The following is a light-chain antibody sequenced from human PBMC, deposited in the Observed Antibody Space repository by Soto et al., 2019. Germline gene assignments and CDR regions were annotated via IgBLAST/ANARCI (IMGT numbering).Light chain of an antibody. CDR2: EVT. CDR1: RSDVGGYNY. CDR3: SSYTSSSTLV. V-gene: IGLV2-14*01. J-gene: IGLJ3*02. Sequence: QSALTQPASVSGSPGQSITISCTGTRSDVGGYNYVSWYQQHPGKAPKLMIYEVTNRPSGVSNRFSASKSGNTASLTISGLQAEDEADYYCSSYTSSSTLVFGGGTQLTVL.